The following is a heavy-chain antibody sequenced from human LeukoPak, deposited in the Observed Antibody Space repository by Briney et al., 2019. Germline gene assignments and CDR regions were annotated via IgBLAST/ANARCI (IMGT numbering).Heavy chain of an antibody. Sequence: PGGSLRLSCVVSGFTFSRIGMHWVRQAPGKGLEWAAYIWYDGSHKYYTDSVKGRFTISRDNSKNTLYLQVNSLRVEDTAVYYCAKDRRSDFVGYFDYWGQGTLVAVYS. CDR2: IWYDGSHK. CDR1: GFTFSRIG. V-gene: IGHV3-30*02. CDR3: AKDRRSDFVGYFDY. D-gene: IGHD4-23*01. J-gene: IGHJ4*02.